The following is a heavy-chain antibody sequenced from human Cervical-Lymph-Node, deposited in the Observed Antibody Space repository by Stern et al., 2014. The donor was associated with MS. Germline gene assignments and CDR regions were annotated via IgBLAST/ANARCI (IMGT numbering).Heavy chain of an antibody. J-gene: IGHJ4*02. D-gene: IGHD3-3*01. V-gene: IGHV4-59*01. CDR2: VYYSGNT. CDR1: NGSLSSYY. CDR3: ARGRGSI. Sequence: VHLVEYGPGLVKPAETLSLTCTVSNGSLSSYYWSWLRQSPGKGLEWIGYVYYSGNTNYNPSLRSRVTISVDTSMNEFSLKLSSVTAADTAVYFCARGRGSIWGQGIVVTVSS.